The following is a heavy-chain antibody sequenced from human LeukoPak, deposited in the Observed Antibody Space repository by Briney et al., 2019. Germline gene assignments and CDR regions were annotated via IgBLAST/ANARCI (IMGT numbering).Heavy chain of an antibody. V-gene: IGHV4-39*01. CDR3: ARQFYYDSGGSHY. J-gene: IGHJ4*02. CDR1: GGSISSSSYY. Sequence: SETLSLTCTVSGGSISSSSYYWGWIRQPPGKGLEWIGSIFYSGSTYYNPSLESRVTISVDTSKDQFSLKLSSVTAADTAVYYCARQFYYDSGGSHYWGQGTLVTVSS. CDR2: IFYSGST. D-gene: IGHD3-22*01.